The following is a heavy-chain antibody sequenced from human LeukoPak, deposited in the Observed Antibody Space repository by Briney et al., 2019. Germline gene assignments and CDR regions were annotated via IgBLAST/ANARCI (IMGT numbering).Heavy chain of an antibody. J-gene: IGHJ3*02. CDR1: GFTFDDYA. V-gene: IGHV3-9*01. CDR3: ARDITTMVVAVSRLFGDAFDI. Sequence: PGGSLRLSCAASGFTFDDYAMHWVRQAPGKGLEWVSGISWNSGSIGYADSVKGRFTISRDNAKNSLYLQMNSLRAEDTAVYYCARDITTMVVAVSRLFGDAFDIWGQGTMVTVSS. D-gene: IGHD2-15*01. CDR2: ISWNSGSI.